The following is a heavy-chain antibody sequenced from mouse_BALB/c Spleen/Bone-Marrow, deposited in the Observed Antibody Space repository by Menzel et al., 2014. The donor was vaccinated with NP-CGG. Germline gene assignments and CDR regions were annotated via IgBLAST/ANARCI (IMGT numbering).Heavy chain of an antibody. D-gene: IGHD2-4*01. CDR1: GFTFTDYY. J-gene: IGHJ2*01. Sequence: EVKLVDSGGGLVQPGGSLRLSCTPSGFTFTDYYMSWVRPPPGKALEWLGFIRNKANGYTTEYSASVKGRFTISRDNSQSILYLQMNTLRAEDSATYYCARDRGLTYFDYWGQGTTLTVS. CDR2: IRNKANGYTT. V-gene: IGHV7-3*02. CDR3: ARDRGLTYFDY.